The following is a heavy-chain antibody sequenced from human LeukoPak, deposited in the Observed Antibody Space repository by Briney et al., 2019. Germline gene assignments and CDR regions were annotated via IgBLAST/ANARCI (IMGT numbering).Heavy chain of an antibody. CDR1: GYTFTDYY. D-gene: IGHD4-17*01. V-gene: IGHV1-2*06. CDR3: ARDESAVTP. Sequence: ASVTVSCKASGYTFTDYYMHWVRQAPGQGLEWMGRINPNSGGTNYAQKFQGRVTMTRETSISTAYMELSRLRSDDTAVYYCARDESAVTPWGQGTTVTVSS. CDR2: INPNSGGT. J-gene: IGHJ3*01.